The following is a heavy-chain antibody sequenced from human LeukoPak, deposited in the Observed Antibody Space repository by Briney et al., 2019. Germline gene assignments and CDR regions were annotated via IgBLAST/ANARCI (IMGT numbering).Heavy chain of an antibody. V-gene: IGHV4-31*03. CDR2: IYSGGST. J-gene: IGHJ4*02. CDR1: GDSISGSAYY. CDR3: ARMVPATVAPFTFDY. Sequence: SQTLSLACTVSGDSISGSAYYGSWIRQFPGQGLEWIGYIYSGGSTYYNPALKNRLIMAIDTSKNQFSLGLTSVTAADTAVYYCARMVPATVAPFTFDYWGQGTLVTVSS. D-gene: IGHD2-2*01.